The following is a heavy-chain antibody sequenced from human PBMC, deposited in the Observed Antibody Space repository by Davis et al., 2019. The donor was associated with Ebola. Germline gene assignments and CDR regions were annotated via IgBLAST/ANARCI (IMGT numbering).Heavy chain of an antibody. J-gene: IGHJ4*02. V-gene: IGHV4/OR15-8*02. CDR2: IYHGGST. CDR1: GFVFSSYV. CDR3: ARDFRPWQVVYSQFDY. D-gene: IGHD2-8*02. Sequence: ESLKISCAASGFVFSSYVMSWVRQTPGKGLEWIGEIYHGGSTNYNPSLKSRVTMSIDKSKNQFSLKLSSVIAADTAVYYCARDFRPWQVVYSQFDYWGQGTLVTVSS.